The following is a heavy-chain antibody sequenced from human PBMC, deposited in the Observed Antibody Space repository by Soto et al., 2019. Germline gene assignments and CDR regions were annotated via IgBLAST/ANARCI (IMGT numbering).Heavy chain of an antibody. Sequence: PGGSLRLSCAASGFTFSNYAMSWVRQAPGKGLEWVSAISGSGGSTYYADSVKGRFTISRDNSKNTLYLQMNSLRAEDTAVYYCAKGPNIVVVVAADRDAFDIWGQGTMVTVSS. CDR3: AKGPNIVVVVAADRDAFDI. CDR2: ISGSGGST. V-gene: IGHV3-23*01. D-gene: IGHD2-15*01. CDR1: GFTFSNYA. J-gene: IGHJ3*02.